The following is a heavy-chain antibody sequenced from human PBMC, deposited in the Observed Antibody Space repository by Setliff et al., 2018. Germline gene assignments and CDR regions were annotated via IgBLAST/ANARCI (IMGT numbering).Heavy chain of an antibody. CDR1: GGSISGGGYY. D-gene: IGHD3-22*01. Sequence: SETLSLTCTVSGGSISGGGYYWSWIRQHPRKSPEWIGYIYYSGSTNYTPSLKSRVTLSVDTSRNHFSLKLNSVTAADTAVYYCARSGYYSIDAFDIWGQGTMVTVSS. J-gene: IGHJ3*02. V-gene: IGHV4-31*03. CDR3: ARSGYYSIDAFDI. CDR2: IYYSGST.